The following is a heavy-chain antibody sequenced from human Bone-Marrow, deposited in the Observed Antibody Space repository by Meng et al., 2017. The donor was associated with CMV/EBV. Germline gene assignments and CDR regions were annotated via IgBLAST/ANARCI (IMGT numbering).Heavy chain of an antibody. CDR1: GFTFSGYT. Sequence: GESLKISCVASGFTFSGYTMNWVRQAPGKGLEWISYISSSSDTIYYADSVKGRFTISRDNAKNSLYLQMNSLRAEDTALYYCARANYGVAVGYWGQGTLVTVSS. CDR3: ARANYGVAVGY. J-gene: IGHJ4*02. D-gene: IGHD4-17*01. V-gene: IGHV3-48*04. CDR2: ISSSSDTI.